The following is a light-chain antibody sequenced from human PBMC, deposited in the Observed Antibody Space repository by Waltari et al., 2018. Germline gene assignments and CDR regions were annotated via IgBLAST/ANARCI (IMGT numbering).Light chain of an antibody. CDR1: SSDVGYYNI. Sequence: QSALTQPASVSGSPGQSITISCTGTSSDVGYYNIVSWYQQHPGTAPNHIFSEVNKRPVGISSRFAGSTAGNPASLTISGLQPEDEAEYYCCSYAGVNTFLFGGGTKVTVL. CDR3: CSYAGVNTFL. V-gene: IGLV2-23*02. J-gene: IGLJ2*01. CDR2: EVN.